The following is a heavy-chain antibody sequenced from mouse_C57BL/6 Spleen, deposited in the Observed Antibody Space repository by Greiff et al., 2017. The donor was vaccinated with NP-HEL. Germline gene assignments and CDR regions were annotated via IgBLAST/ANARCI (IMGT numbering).Heavy chain of an antibody. CDR2: ISSGGSYT. Sequence: EVKVVESGGDLVKPGGSLKLSCAASGFTFSSYGMSWVRQTPDKRLEWVATISSGGSYTYYPDSVKGRFTISRDNAKNTLYLQMSSLKSEDTAMYYCAREGNYPWFAYWGQGTLVTVSA. CDR1: GFTFSSYG. J-gene: IGHJ3*01. CDR3: AREGNYPWFAY. V-gene: IGHV5-6*01. D-gene: IGHD2-1*01.